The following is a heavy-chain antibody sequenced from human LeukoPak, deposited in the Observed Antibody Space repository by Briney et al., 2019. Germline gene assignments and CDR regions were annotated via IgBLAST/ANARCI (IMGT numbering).Heavy chain of an antibody. CDR3: ARGPSGSGSSKNYFDY. Sequence: SETLSLTCAVYGGSFSGYYWSWIRQPPGKGLEWIGEINHSGSTNYNPSLKSRVTISVDTSKNQFSLQLNSVTPEDTAVYYCARGPSGSGSSKNYFDYWGQGTLVTVSS. V-gene: IGHV4-34*01. D-gene: IGHD1-26*01. CDR2: INHSGST. CDR1: GGSFSGYY. J-gene: IGHJ4*02.